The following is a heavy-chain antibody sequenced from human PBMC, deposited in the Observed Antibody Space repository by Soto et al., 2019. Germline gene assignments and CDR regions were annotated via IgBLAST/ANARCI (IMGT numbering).Heavy chain of an antibody. D-gene: IGHD4-17*01. V-gene: IGHV1-18*01. J-gene: IGHJ6*03. CDR2: ISTYNGNT. CDR1: GYPFTNYG. CDR3: ARTTVTASYYYMDV. Sequence: ASVKVSCKASGYPFTNYGFTWVRQAPGQGLEWLGWISTYNGNTKYAQKVQGRLTMTTDTSTSTANMELTSLRSDDTALYYCARTTVTASYYYMDVWGKGSTVTVSS.